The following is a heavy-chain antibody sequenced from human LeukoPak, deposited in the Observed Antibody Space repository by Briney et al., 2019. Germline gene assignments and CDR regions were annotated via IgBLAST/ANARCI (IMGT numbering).Heavy chain of an antibody. CDR2: ISSSSSYI. J-gene: IGHJ5*02. Sequence: KPGGSLRLSCAAPGFTFSSYSMNWVRQAPGKGLEWVSSISSSSSYIYYADSVKGRFTISRDNVKNSLYLQMNSLRAEDTAVYYCARGRYCSSTSCSTLNWFDPWGQGTLVTVSS. V-gene: IGHV3-21*01. D-gene: IGHD2-2*02. CDR1: GFTFSSYS. CDR3: ARGRYCSSTSCSTLNWFDP.